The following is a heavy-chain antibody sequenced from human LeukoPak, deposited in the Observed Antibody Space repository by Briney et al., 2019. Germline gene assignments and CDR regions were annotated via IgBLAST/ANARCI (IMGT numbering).Heavy chain of an antibody. CDR3: AKWGYCSSTSCYVDWFDP. CDR1: GFTFSSYA. Sequence: GGSLRLSCAASGFTFSSYAMSWVRQAPGRGLEWVSAISEIGGSTYYADSVKGRFTISRDNSKNTLYLQMNSLRAEDTAVYYCAKWGYCSSTSCYVDWFDPWGQGTLVTVSS. V-gene: IGHV3-23*01. CDR2: ISEIGGST. D-gene: IGHD2-2*01. J-gene: IGHJ5*02.